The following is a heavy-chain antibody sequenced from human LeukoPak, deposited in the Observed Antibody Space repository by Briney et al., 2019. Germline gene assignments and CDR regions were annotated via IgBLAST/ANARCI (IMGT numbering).Heavy chain of an antibody. D-gene: IGHD3-10*01. CDR3: ARQANYYGSGSYPDY. CDR2: INHSGST. CDR1: GGSFSGYY. J-gene: IGHJ4*02. Sequence: SETLSLTCAVYGGSFSGYYWSGIRQPPGKGLEWIGEINHSGSTNYNPSLKSRVTISVDTSKNQFSLKLSSVTAADTAVYYCARQANYYGSGSYPDYWGQGTLVTVSS. V-gene: IGHV4-34*01.